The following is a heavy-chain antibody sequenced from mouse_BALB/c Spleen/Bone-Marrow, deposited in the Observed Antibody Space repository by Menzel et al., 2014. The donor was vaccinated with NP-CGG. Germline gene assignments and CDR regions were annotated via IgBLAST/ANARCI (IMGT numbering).Heavy chain of an antibody. CDR3: ARQGIYYGYDPFAY. J-gene: IGHJ3*01. CDR1: GFTFSDYY. V-gene: IGHV5-12*02. CDR2: ISNGGGST. D-gene: IGHD2-2*01. Sequence: EVKLMESGGGLVQPGGSLTLSCATSGFTFSDYYMYWVRQTPEKRLEWVAYISNGGGSTYYPDTVKGRFTISRDNAKDTLYLQMSRLKSEDTAMYYCARQGIYYGYDPFAYWGQGTLVTVS.